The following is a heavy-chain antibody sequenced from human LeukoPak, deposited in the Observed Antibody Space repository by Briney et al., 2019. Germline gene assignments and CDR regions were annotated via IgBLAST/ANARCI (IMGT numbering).Heavy chain of an antibody. CDR1: GGSISSGDYY. J-gene: IGHJ4*02. V-gene: IGHV4-30-4*08. CDR2: IYYSGST. D-gene: IGHD3-22*01. Sequence: PSETLSLTCTVSGGSISSGDYYWSSIRQPPGKGLEWIGYIYYSGSTYYNPSLKSRVTISVDTSKNQFSLKLSSVTAADTAVYHCARVRYDSSGYYSFHFDYWGQGTLVTVSS. CDR3: ARVRYDSSGYYSFHFDY.